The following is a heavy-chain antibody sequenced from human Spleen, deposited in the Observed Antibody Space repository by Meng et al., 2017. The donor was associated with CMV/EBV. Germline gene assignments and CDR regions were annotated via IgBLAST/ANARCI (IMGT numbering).Heavy chain of an antibody. CDR3: AKIAASDY. V-gene: IGHV3-48*03. J-gene: IGHJ4*02. D-gene: IGHD6-25*01. CDR1: GFTFSGYE. Sequence: GGSLRLSCAASGFTFSGYEMNWVRQAPGKGLEWVSKISSSGSTIYYADSVKGRFTISRDNAKESLYLQMNSLKAEDTAVYYCAKIAASDYWGQGTLVTVSS. CDR2: ISSSGSTI.